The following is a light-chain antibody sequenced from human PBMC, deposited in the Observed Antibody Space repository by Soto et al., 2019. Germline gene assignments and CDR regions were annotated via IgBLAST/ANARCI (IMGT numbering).Light chain of an antibody. J-gene: IGKJ4*01. CDR1: QSVSSN. CDR3: QQYYDWPLA. V-gene: IGKV3-15*01. CDR2: GAS. Sequence: EIVMTQSPAPLSVSPGERATLSCRASQSVSSNLAWYQQKPGQPPRLLIYGASTRATGIPGRVSGSGSGTEFTLTISSLQSEDVAVYYCQQYYDWPLAFGGGTKVDIK.